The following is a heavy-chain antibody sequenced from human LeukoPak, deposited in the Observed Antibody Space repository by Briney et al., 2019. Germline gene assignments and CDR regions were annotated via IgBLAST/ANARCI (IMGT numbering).Heavy chain of an antibody. D-gene: IGHD2-2*01. J-gene: IGHJ5*02. CDR2: ISATGYST. CDR1: GFTFRTYA. Sequence: GGSLRPSCAASGFTFRTYAMNWVRQAPGKGLEWVSAISATGYSTYYADSVKGRFTISRGNSKNTLYLQMNSLRAEDTAVYYCAKDSGFTTAPETWGQGTLVTVSS. CDR3: AKDSGFTTAPET. V-gene: IGHV3-23*01.